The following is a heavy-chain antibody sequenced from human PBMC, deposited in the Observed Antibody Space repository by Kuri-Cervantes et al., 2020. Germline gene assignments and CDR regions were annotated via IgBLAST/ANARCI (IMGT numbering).Heavy chain of an antibody. CDR1: GFTFDDYA. CDR3: ASPSVATITLPYYYYGMDV. V-gene: IGHV3-9*01. J-gene: IGHJ6*02. CDR2: ISWNSGSI. Sequence: GGSLRLSCVASGFTFDDYAMHWVRQAPGKGLEWASGISWNSGSIGYADSVKGRFTISRDNAKNSLYLQMNSLRAEDTAVYYCASPSVATITLPYYYYGMDVWGQGTTVTVSS. D-gene: IGHD5-12*01.